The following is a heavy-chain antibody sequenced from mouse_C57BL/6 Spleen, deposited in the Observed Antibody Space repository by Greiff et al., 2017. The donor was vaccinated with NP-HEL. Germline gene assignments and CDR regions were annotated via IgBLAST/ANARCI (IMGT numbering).Heavy chain of an antibody. CDR3: ARDSWDGGYFDY. CDR1: GFTFSDSG. Sequence: EVQLVESGGGLVKPGGSLKLSCAASGFTFSDSGMHWVRQAPEKGLEWVAYISSGSSTIYYADTVKGRFTISRDNAKNTLFLQMTSLRSEDTAMYYCARDSWDGGYFDYWGQGTTLTVSS. V-gene: IGHV5-17*01. D-gene: IGHD4-1*01. J-gene: IGHJ2*01. CDR2: ISSGSSTI.